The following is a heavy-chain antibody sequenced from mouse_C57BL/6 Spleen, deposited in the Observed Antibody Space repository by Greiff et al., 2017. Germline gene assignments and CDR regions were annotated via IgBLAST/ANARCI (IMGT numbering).Heavy chain of an antibody. CDR1: GFTFSDYG. CDR2: ISSGSSTI. CDR3: ARGDDYDGFAY. V-gene: IGHV5-17*01. J-gene: IGHJ3*01. D-gene: IGHD2-4*01. Sequence: EVQRVESGGGLVKPGGSLKLSCAASGFTFSDYGMHWVRQAPEQGLEWVAYISSGSSTIYYADTVKGRFTISRDNAKNTLFLQMTSLRSEDTAMYYCARGDDYDGFAYRGQETLVTVSA.